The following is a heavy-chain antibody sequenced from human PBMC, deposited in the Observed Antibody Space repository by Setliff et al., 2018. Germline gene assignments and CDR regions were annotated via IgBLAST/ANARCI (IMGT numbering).Heavy chain of an antibody. J-gene: IGHJ4*02. CDR1: GGSISSYY. Sequence: SETLSLTCTVSGGSISSYYWSWIRQPPGKELEWMAYVYYTGDTYYNPSLKSRISISIDTSKNQFSLKLSSVTAADTAVYFCARGYYNFLSGYYTPCYFDYWGRGTLVTVSS. D-gene: IGHD3-3*01. V-gene: IGHV4-59*01. CDR3: ARGYYNFLSGYYTPCYFDY. CDR2: VYYTGDT.